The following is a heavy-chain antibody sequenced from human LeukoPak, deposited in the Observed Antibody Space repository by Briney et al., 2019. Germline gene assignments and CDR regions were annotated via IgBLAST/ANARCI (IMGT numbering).Heavy chain of an antibody. CDR1: GFTFNSYS. Sequence: GGSLRLSCAASGFTFNSYSMNWVRQAPGKGLEWVSSISSSSSYIYYADSVKGRFTISRDNSKNTLYLQMNSLRAEDTAVYYCARDILRQQLVFDYWGQGTLVTVSS. CDR2: ISSSSSYI. D-gene: IGHD6-13*01. CDR3: ARDILRQQLVFDY. V-gene: IGHV3-21*01. J-gene: IGHJ4*02.